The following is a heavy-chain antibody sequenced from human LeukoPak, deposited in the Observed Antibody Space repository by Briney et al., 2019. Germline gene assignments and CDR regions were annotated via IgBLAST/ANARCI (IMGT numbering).Heavy chain of an antibody. J-gene: IGHJ6*03. V-gene: IGHV3-9*01. Sequence: PGGSLRLSCAASGFTFDDYAMHWVRQAPGKGLEWVSGINWNSGSIGYADSVKGRFTISRDNDKKLLYLQMNSLRPDDTALYFCAKEIMTAFHYYYMDVWGKGTTVTVSS. CDR2: INWNSGSI. CDR3: AKEIMTAFHYYYMDV. CDR1: GFTFDDYA. D-gene: IGHD3-3*02.